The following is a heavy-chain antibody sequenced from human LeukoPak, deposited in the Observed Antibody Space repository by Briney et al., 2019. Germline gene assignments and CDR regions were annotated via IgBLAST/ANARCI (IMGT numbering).Heavy chain of an antibody. V-gene: IGHV3-23*01. CDR1: GFTFSSYA. D-gene: IGHD3-22*01. CDR3: AKGPSYYYDSSGYTPVDY. CDR2: ISGSGGST. J-gene: IGHJ4*02. Sequence: LSGGSLRLSCAASGFTFSSYAMIWVRQAPGKGLEWVSAISGSGGSTYYADSVKGRFTISRDNSKNTLYLQMNSLRAEDTALYYCAKGPSYYYDSSGYTPVDYWGQGTLVTVSS.